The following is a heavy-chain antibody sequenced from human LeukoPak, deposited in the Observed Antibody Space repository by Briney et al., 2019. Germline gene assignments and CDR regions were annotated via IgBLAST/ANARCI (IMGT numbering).Heavy chain of an antibody. CDR1: GFTFSSYS. Sequence: GGSLRLSCAASGFTFSSYSMNWVRQAPGKGLEWVSSISSSSSYIYYADSVKGRFTISRDNAKNSLYLQMNSLRAEDTAVYYCARGSILGSSWYPYFDYWGQGTLVTVSS. CDR2: ISSSSSYI. D-gene: IGHD6-13*01. V-gene: IGHV3-21*01. J-gene: IGHJ4*02. CDR3: ARGSILGSSWYPYFDY.